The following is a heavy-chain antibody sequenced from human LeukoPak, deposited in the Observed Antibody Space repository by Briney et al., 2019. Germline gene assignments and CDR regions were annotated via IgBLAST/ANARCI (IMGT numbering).Heavy chain of an antibody. CDR1: GGSISSYY. J-gene: IGHJ4*02. D-gene: IGHD5-24*01. CDR2: IYYSGST. V-gene: IGHV4-59*01. CDR3: ARGSGEMATIADY. Sequence: PSETLSLTCTVSGGSISSYYWSWIRQPPGKGLEWIGYIYYSGSTNYNPSLKSRVTISVDTSKNQLSLKLSSVTAADTAVYYCARGSGEMATIADYWGQGTLVTVSS.